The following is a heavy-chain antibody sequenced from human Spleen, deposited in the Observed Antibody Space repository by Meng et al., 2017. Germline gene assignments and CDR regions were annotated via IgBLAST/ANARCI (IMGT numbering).Heavy chain of an antibody. CDR2: INPSGGST. D-gene: IGHD6-13*01. CDR1: GYIFIDHY. CDR3: ARDEDISAAGKLFGDY. J-gene: IGHJ4*02. Sequence: ASVKVSCKASGYIFIDHYMHWVRQAPGQGLEWMGIINPSGGSTSYAQRFQGRVTMTGDTSISTAYMELSGLRSDDTAMYYCARDEDISAAGKLFGDYWGQGTLVTVSS. V-gene: IGHV1-2*02.